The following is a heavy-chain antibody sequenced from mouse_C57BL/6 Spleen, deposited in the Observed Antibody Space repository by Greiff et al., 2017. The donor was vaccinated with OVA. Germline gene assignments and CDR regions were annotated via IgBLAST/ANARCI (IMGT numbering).Heavy chain of an antibody. CDR3: ARTPGSYFDY. CDR1: GYTFTDYY. CDR2: IYPGSGNT. V-gene: IGHV1-76*01. J-gene: IGHJ2*01. Sequence: VQLQQSGAELVRPGASVKLSCKASGYTFTDYYINWVKQRPGQGLEWIARIYPGSGNTYYNEKFKGKATLTAEKSSSTAYMQLSSLTSEDSAVYFCARTPGSYFDYWGQGTTLTVSS.